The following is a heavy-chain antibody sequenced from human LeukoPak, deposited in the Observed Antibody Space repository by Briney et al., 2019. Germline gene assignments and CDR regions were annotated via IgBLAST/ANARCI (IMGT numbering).Heavy chain of an antibody. Sequence: PGGSLRLSCAASGFTFSSYAMYWVRQAPGKGLEWDQGIFGSGGSTHYADSVKGRFTISRDNSKITVYLQMNSLRAEDTAVYYCAKTTTGYSSGRFPGWPVDYWGQGTLVTVSS. CDR3: AKTTTGYSSGRFPGWPVDY. CDR1: GFTFSSYA. CDR2: IFGSGGST. V-gene: IGHV3-23*01. D-gene: IGHD6-19*01. J-gene: IGHJ4*02.